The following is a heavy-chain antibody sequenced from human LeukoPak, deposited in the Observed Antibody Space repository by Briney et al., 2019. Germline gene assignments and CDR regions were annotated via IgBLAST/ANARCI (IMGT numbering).Heavy chain of an antibody. CDR1: GGSISSSSYY. V-gene: IGHV4-39*01. Sequence: PSETLSLTCTVSGGSISSSSYYWGWIRQPPGTGLEWIGSIYYSGSTYYNPSLKSRVTISVDTSKNQFSLKLSSVTAADTAVYYCARGSSGNYDFWSGEGLNAFDIWGQGTMVTVSS. CDR3: ARGSSGNYDFWSGEGLNAFDI. J-gene: IGHJ3*02. D-gene: IGHD3-3*01. CDR2: IYYSGST.